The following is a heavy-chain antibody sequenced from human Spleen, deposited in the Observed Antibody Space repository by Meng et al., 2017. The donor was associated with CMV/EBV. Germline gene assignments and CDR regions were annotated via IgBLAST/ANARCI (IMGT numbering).Heavy chain of an antibody. CDR1: GYTFTNYG. D-gene: IGHD3-22*01. J-gene: IGHJ4*02. V-gene: IGHV1-2*02. Sequence: ASVKVSCKASGYTFTNYGISWVRQAPGQGLESMGWINPHSGSTNYAQKFQGRVTMTRDTSISTAYMELRRLRSDDTAVYYCARDGDYYDSSGSFDYWGQGTLVTVS. CDR3: ARDGDYYDSSGSFDY. CDR2: INPHSGST.